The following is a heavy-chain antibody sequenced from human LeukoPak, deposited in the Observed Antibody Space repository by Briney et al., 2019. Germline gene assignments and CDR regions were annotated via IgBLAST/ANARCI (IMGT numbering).Heavy chain of an antibody. CDR3: ARDQQQLDYYYYYGMDV. Sequence: SETLSLTCAVSGGSISSSNWWSWVRQPPGKGLEWIGEIYHSGSTNYNPSLKSRITISVDTSKNQFSLKLSSVTAADTAVYYCARDQQQLDYYYYYGMDVWGQGTTVTVSS. V-gene: IGHV4-4*02. J-gene: IGHJ6*02. CDR1: GGSISSSNW. CDR2: IYHSGST. D-gene: IGHD6-13*01.